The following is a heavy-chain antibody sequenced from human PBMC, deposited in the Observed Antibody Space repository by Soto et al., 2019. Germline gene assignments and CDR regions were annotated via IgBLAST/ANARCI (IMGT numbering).Heavy chain of an antibody. Sequence: EVQLLESGGGLVQPGGSLRLSCAASGFTFSNYAMSWVRQAPGKGLEWLSAISGGGVSKYYADSVKGRFTISRDNSKNTLYLQINSLRAEYTAVYYCAKDGAYCGVDCCPPWAGYFELWGRGTLVTVSS. V-gene: IGHV3-23*01. J-gene: IGHJ2*01. CDR3: AKDGAYCGVDCCPPWAGYFEL. D-gene: IGHD2-21*02. CDR1: GFTFSNYA. CDR2: ISGGGVSK.